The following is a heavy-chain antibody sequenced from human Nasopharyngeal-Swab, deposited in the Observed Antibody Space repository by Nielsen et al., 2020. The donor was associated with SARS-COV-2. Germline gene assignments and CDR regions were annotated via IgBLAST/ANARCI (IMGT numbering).Heavy chain of an antibody. CDR1: GYTFTSYG. Sequence: ASVKVSCKASGYTFTSYGISWVRQAPGQGLEWMGWISAYNGNTNYAQKLQGRVTMTTDTSTNTAYMELRSLRSDDTAVYYCARGGGGSGSRYYYYYYMDVWGKGTTVTVSS. CDR2: ISAYNGNT. D-gene: IGHD3-10*01. CDR3: ARGGGGSGSRYYYYYYMDV. J-gene: IGHJ6*03. V-gene: IGHV1-18*01.